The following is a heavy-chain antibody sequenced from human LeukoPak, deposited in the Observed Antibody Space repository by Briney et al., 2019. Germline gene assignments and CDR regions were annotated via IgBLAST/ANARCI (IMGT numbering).Heavy chain of an antibody. CDR1: EFSFSSYW. J-gene: IGHJ4*02. CDR3: ARWRGGQSEFDY. D-gene: IGHD3-16*01. V-gene: IGHV3-7*01. CDR2: IKPDGSEN. Sequence: GGSLRLSCAATEFSFSSYWMAWVRQAPGKGLEWVANIKPDGSENEYVDSVKGRFRVSRDNAKKSLYLEMNSLRAEDTAVYYCARWRGGQSEFDYWGRGTLVTVSS.